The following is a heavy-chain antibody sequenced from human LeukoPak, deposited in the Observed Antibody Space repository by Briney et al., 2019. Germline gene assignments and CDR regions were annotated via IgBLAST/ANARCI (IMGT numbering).Heavy chain of an antibody. CDR3: ARLRAMAGHRGGFGF. J-gene: IGHJ3*01. CDR2: VYYTGNT. D-gene: IGHD6-19*01. Sequence: SETLSLTCAVSGDSISYHNYYWDWIRQPPGKGLEWIGTVYYTGNTYYNPSLKSRVAISVDTSKNQFSLQLTSMTAADTAVYYCARLRAMAGHRGGFGFWGRGTMVTVSS. CDR1: GDSISYHNYY. V-gene: IGHV4-39*01.